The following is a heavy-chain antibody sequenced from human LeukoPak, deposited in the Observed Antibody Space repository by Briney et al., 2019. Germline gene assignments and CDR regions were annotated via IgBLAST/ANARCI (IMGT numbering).Heavy chain of an antibody. J-gene: IGHJ4*02. Sequence: SETLSLTCTVSGGSISSYYWSWIRQPPGKGLEWIGYIYYSGSTNYNPSLKSRVTISVDTSKNQFSLKLSSVTAADTAVYYCARTLGDVFDYWGQGTLVTVSS. CDR3: ARTLGDVFDY. CDR2: IYYSGST. CDR1: GGSISSYY. D-gene: IGHD1-26*01. V-gene: IGHV4-59*01.